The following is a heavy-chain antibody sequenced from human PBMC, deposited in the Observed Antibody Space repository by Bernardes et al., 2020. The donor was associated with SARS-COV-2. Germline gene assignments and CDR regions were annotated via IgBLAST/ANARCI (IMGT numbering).Heavy chain of an antibody. CDR1: GSTFDDYT. D-gene: IGHD3-3*01. V-gene: IGHV3-43*01. Sequence: GGSLRLSCAASGSTFDDYTMHWVRQVPGKGLEWVSLVSWDGRTTNYADSVKGRFIISRDSSRNTVHLQMDSLRKEDTALYYCATERQSLTVFGVGHDAFDFWGQGTMVTVSS. CDR3: ATERQSLTVFGVGHDAFDF. J-gene: IGHJ3*01. CDR2: VSWDGRTT.